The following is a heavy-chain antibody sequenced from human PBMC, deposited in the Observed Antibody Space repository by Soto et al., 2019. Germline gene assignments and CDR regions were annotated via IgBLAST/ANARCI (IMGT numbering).Heavy chain of an antibody. D-gene: IGHD2-15*01. CDR2: IIPIVGTA. V-gene: IGHV1-69*13. Sequence: GASVKVSCKASGGTFSSNAISWVRQAPGQGLEGMGGIIPIVGTANYAQKCQGRVTVTADESTSTAYMELSSLRSEDTAVYYCPRDRGPGMDVWRQGPTVTVPS. J-gene: IGHJ6*02. CDR3: PRDRGPGMDV. CDR1: GGTFSSNA.